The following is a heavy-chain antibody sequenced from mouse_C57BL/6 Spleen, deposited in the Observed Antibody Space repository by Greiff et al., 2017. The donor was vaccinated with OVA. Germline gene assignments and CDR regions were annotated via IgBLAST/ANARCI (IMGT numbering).Heavy chain of an antibody. CDR1: GFNIKDYY. Sequence: VQLQQSGAELVKPGASVKLSCTASGFNIKDYYMHWVKQRTEQGLEWIGRIDPEDGETKYAQKFQGKATITADTSSNTSYLQLSSLTSEDTSVYYFASYPDYGSSYGYWGQGTTLTVSS. V-gene: IGHV14-2*01. J-gene: IGHJ2*01. D-gene: IGHD1-1*01. CDR3: ASYPDYGSSYGY. CDR2: IDPEDGET.